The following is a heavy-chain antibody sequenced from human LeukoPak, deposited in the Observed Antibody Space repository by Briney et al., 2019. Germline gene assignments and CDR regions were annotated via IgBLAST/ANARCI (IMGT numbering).Heavy chain of an antibody. D-gene: IGHD3-3*01. J-gene: IGHJ4*02. CDR2: INWNGGST. Sequence: PGGSLRLSCAASGFTFSSYWMHWVRQAPGKGLEWVSGINWNGGSTGYADSVKGRFTISRDNAKNTLYLQMNSLRAEDTAVYYCAKTYYDFWSGYYIDYWGQGTLVTVSS. V-gene: IGHV3-20*04. CDR1: GFTFSSYW. CDR3: AKTYYDFWSGYYIDY.